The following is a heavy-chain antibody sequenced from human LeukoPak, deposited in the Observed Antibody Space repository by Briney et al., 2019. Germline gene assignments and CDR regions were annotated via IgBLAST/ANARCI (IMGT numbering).Heavy chain of an antibody. CDR1: GGTFSSYA. D-gene: IGHD2-2*02. J-gene: IGHJ6*03. Sequence: SVKVSCKASGGTFSSYAISWVRQAPGQGLEWRGGRIPIFGTANYEQKFQGRVTITADESTSTAYMELSSLRSEDTAVYYCARDRAPVVPAAIRYYYYYMDVWGKGTTVTVSS. V-gene: IGHV1-69*13. CDR2: RIPIFGTA. CDR3: ARDRAPVVPAAIRYYYYYMDV.